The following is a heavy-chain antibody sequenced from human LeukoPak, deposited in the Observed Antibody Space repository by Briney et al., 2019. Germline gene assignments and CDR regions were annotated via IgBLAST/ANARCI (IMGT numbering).Heavy chain of an antibody. Sequence: SETLSLTCTVSGGSISRYYWSWIRQPPGKGLDYIGYIYYSGSTNYNPSLKSRVTISVDTSKNQFSLNLSSVTAADTAVYYCARVHSGMVVTANYFDYWGQGTLVTVSS. D-gene: IGHD2-21*02. CDR3: ARVHSGMVVTANYFDY. V-gene: IGHV4-59*12. CDR2: IYYSGST. J-gene: IGHJ4*02. CDR1: GGSISRYY.